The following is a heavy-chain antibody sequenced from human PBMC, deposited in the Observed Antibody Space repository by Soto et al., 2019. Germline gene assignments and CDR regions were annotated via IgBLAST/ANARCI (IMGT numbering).Heavy chain of an antibody. CDR1: GFTFPNYG. D-gene: IGHD3-10*01. CDR3: AKEASVPSFGEFWFFDL. V-gene: IGHV3-23*01. J-gene: IGHJ2*01. Sequence: EVQLLESGGGLVQPGGSLRLSCDGSGFTFPNYGMTWVRQAPGQGLEWVSSVSGDGFTAYYADSVKGRFTISGDNSKNTVYVQMNSLRAEDTAVYYCAKEASVPSFGEFWFFDLWGRGTPVTVSS. CDR2: VSGDGFTA.